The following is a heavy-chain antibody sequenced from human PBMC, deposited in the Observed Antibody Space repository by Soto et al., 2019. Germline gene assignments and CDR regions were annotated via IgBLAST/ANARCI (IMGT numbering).Heavy chain of an antibody. CDR2: INPIYGTP. J-gene: IGHJ4*02. CDR3: ANYDSSGHNDY. CDR1: GDTFSIYA. V-gene: IGHV1-69*06. Sequence: SVKVSCNASGDTFSIYAISGVRQPPRQGLEWMGGINPIYGTPNYAQKFQGRVTITADKSTSTASMKLSNMRSEDTAVYYCANYDSSGHNDYWGQGTLVTISS. D-gene: IGHD3-22*01.